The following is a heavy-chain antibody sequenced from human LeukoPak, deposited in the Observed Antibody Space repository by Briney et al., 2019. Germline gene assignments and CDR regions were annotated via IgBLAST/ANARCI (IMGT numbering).Heavy chain of an antibody. CDR2: IIPILGIA. CDR1: GGTFSSYA. Sequence: ASAKVSCKASGGTFSSYAISWVRQAPGQGLEWMGRIIPILGIANYAQKFQGRVTITADKSTSTAYMELSSLRSEDTAVYYCASRAVDYDYVWGSYRKYYFDYWGQGTLVTVSS. V-gene: IGHV1-69*04. J-gene: IGHJ4*02. CDR3: ASRAVDYDYVWGSYRKYYFDY. D-gene: IGHD3-16*02.